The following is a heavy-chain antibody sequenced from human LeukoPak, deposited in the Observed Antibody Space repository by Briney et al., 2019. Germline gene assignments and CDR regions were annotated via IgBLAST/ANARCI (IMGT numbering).Heavy chain of an antibody. Sequence: GGSLRLSCAASGFTFSGYGMHWVRQAPGKGLEWVAVISYDGSNKYYADSVKGRFTISRDNSKNTLYLQMNSLRAEDTAVYYCAKDGPDIAAAGTYYYYYMDVWGKGTTVTVSS. V-gene: IGHV3-30*18. CDR3: AKDGPDIAAAGTYYYYYMDV. CDR2: ISYDGSNK. J-gene: IGHJ6*03. D-gene: IGHD6-13*01. CDR1: GFTFSGYG.